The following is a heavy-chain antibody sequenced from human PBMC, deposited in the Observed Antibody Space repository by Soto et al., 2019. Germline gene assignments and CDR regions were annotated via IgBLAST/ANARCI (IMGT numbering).Heavy chain of an antibody. V-gene: IGHV4-59*01. J-gene: IGHJ4*02. D-gene: IGHD3-22*01. Sequence: PSETLSLTCTVSGGSISSYYWSWIRQPPGKGLEWIGYIYYSGSTNYNPSLKSRVTISVDTSKNQFSLKLSSVTAADTAVYYCASFDGSGYYVWWYYWGQGTLVTVSS. CDR2: IYYSGST. CDR3: ASFDGSGYYVWWYY. CDR1: GGSISSYY.